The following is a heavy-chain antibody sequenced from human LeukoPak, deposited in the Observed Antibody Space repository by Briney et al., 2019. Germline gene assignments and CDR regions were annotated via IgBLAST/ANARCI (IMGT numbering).Heavy chain of an antibody. CDR1: GGSISSSSYY. CDR3: AREPVRDYFDY. CDR2: IYYSGST. V-gene: IGHV4-39*02. J-gene: IGHJ4*02. Sequence: PSETLSLTCTVSGGSISSSSYYWGWIRQPPGKGLEWIGSIYYSGSTYYNPSLTSRVTISVDTSKNQFSLKLSSVTAADTAVYYCAREPVRDYFDYWGQGTLVTVSS.